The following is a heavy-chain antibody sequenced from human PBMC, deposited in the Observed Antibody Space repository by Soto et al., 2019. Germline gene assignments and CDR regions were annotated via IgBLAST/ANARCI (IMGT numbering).Heavy chain of an antibody. V-gene: IGHV1-2*02. CDR1: GYTFSGYY. D-gene: IGHD5-18*01. J-gene: IGHJ5*02. CDR3: ARDSPEHGYSYGFNWFDP. Sequence: ASVKVSCKATGYTFSGYYMHWVRQAPGQGLEWMGWINPKSGGTYYLQKFQGRVTMTRDTSISSAYMELSRLSFDDTAVYYCARDSPEHGYSYGFNWFDPRGQGTLVTVSS. CDR2: INPKSGGT.